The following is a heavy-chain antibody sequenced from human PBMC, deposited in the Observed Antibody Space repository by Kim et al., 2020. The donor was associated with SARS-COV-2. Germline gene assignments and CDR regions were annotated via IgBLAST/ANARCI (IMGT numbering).Heavy chain of an antibody. CDR3: ATRDPLYYYGSGTYFIL. D-gene: IGHD3-10*01. Sequence: GGSLRLSCAASGFAVSGIYITWVRQAPGKGLEWVSIFYTAGGTYYADSVQGRFTISRDNSKNTVYLQMNSLTAEDTAVYYCATRDPLYYYGSGTYFILWGQGTLVTVSS. J-gene: IGHJ4*02. V-gene: IGHV3-53*01. CDR1: GFAVSGIY. CDR2: FYTAGGT.